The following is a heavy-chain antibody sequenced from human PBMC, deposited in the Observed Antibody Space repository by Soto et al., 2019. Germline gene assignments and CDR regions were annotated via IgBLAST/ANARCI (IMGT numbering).Heavy chain of an antibody. CDR3: AKDRVFSSGWDFDS. CDR2: ISWQSGNL. V-gene: IGHV3-9*01. J-gene: IGHJ4*01. Sequence: PGGSLRLSCTASGFRIDNYAMHWVRRAPGKGLEWVAGISWQSGNLGYADSVNGRFTISRDNAKNSLFLQMNNLRAEDTALYYCAKDRVFSSGWDFDSWGHGNPVTVSS. D-gene: IGHD6-25*01. CDR1: GFRIDNYA.